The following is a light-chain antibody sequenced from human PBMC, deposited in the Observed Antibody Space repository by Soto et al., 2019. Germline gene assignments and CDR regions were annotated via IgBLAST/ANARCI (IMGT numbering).Light chain of an antibody. CDR3: QHYNSYSEA. CDR1: QTISSW. Sequence: DILMTQSPSTLSASVGETVTLTCRASQTISSWLAWYQQKPGKAPKLLIYKASTLKSGVPSRFSGSGSGTEFTLTISSLQPDDFATYYCQHYNSYSEAFGQGTKVDIK. CDR2: KAS. V-gene: IGKV1-5*03. J-gene: IGKJ1*01.